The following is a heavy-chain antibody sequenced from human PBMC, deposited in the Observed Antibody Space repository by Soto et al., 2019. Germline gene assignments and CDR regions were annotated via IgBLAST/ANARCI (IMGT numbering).Heavy chain of an antibody. J-gene: IGHJ5*02. CDR3: ARDPNNSSSWWLDP. Sequence: QVQLVESGGGLVKPGGTLRLSCTGSGFTFSDYYMTWIRQAPGKGLEWVSYISYGSSYTKYADSVKGRFTISRDNAKNSLFLQMINLRTEDTAIYYCARDPNNSSSWWLDPWGRGALVTVSS. D-gene: IGHD3-22*01. CDR2: ISYGSSYT. V-gene: IGHV3-11*06. CDR1: GFTFSDYY.